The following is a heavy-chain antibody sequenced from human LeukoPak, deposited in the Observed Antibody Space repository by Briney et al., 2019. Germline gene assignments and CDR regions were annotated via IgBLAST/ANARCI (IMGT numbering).Heavy chain of an antibody. D-gene: IGHD3-10*01. CDR3: ARDTGGRGRLDAFDI. CDR1: GEPFNGYY. V-gene: IGHV4-34*01. CDR2: INHSGST. J-gene: IGHJ3*02. Sequence: PSETLSLTCAVYGEPFNGYYWNWIRQSPGKGLEWIGEINHSGSTNYNPSLKSRVTISIDKSKNQFSLKLSSVTAADTAMYYCARDTGGRGRLDAFDIWGQGTMVTVSS.